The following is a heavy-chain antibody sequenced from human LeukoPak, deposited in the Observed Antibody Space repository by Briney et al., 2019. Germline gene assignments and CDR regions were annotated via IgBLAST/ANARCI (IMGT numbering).Heavy chain of an antibody. CDR2: LSRSGSTI. CDR3: ARIWDGYSGSDY. Sequence: PGGSLRLSCAASGFTFNSYSMKWVRQAPGKGLEWISYLSRSGSTIYYAASVKGRFTISRDNAKNSLYLQMNSLRVEDTAVYYCARIWDGYSGSDYWGQGTLVTVSS. J-gene: IGHJ4*02. CDR1: GFTFNSYS. V-gene: IGHV3-48*01. D-gene: IGHD1-26*01.